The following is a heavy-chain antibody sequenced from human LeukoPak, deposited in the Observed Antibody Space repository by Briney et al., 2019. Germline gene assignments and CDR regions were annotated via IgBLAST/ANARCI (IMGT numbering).Heavy chain of an antibody. CDR2: IYYSGST. CDR1: GGSFSGYY. V-gene: IGHV4-59*01. D-gene: IGHD6-13*01. CDR3: ARGIAAASGVFDYYYYMDV. J-gene: IGHJ6*03. Sequence: SETLSLTCAVYGGSFSGYYWSWIRQPPGKGLEWIGYIYYSGSTNYNPSLKSRVTISVDTSKNQFSLKLSSVTAADTAVYYCARGIAAASGVFDYYYYMDVWGKGTTVTVSS.